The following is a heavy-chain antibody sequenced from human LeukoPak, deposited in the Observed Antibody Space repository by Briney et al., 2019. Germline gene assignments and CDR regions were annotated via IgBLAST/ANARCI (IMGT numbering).Heavy chain of an antibody. Sequence: ASVTVSCKASGYTFTSYDINWVRQATGQGLEWMGWMNPNSGNTGYAQKFQGRVTMTRNTSISTAYMELSSLRSEDTAVYYCARVEYSSYYYYGMDVWGQGTTVTVSS. CDR2: MNPNSGNT. CDR1: GYTFTSYD. D-gene: IGHD6-6*01. J-gene: IGHJ6*02. CDR3: ARVEYSSYYYYGMDV. V-gene: IGHV1-8*01.